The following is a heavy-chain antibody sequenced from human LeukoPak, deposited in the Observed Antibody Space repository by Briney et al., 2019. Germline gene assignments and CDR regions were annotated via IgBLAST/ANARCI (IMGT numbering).Heavy chain of an antibody. CDR3: AKDLRPDGRYDFDH. J-gene: IGHJ4*02. D-gene: IGHD5-12*01. V-gene: IGHV3-23*01. CDR1: GFTFSIYA. CDR2: IVGDGGGI. Sequence: GGSLRLSRAASGFTFSIYAMNWVRQAPGKGLEWVSVIVGDGGGIYYADSVKGRFTISRDNSRNTVYLQMNSLRVEDTAVYYCAKDLRPDGRYDFDHWGQGTLVTVSS.